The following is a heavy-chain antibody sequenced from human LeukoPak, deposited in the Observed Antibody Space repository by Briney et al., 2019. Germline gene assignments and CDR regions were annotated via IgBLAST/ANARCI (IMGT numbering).Heavy chain of an antibody. J-gene: IGHJ4*02. CDR1: GGTFSSYA. V-gene: IGHV1-69*06. D-gene: IGHD5-18*01. CDR3: AREAGVDTAMVFSLDY. Sequence: SVKVSRKAPGGTFSSYAISWVRQAPGQGLEWMGGIIPIFGTANYAQKFQGRVTITADKSTSTAYMELSSLRSEDTAVYYCAREAGVDTAMVFSLDYWGQGTLVTVSS. CDR2: IIPIFGTA.